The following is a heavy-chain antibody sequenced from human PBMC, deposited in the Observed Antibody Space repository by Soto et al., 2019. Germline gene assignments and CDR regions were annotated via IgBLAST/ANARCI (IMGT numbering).Heavy chain of an antibody. V-gene: IGHV3-30*18. CDR2: ISYDGSNK. CDR3: AKSQTNVGWYAPGGMDV. Sequence: GGSLRLSCAASGFTFSSYGMHWVRQAPGKGLEWVAVISYDGSNKYYADSVKGRFTISRDNSKNTLYLQMNSLRAEDTAVYYCAKSQTNVGWYAPGGMDVWGQGTTVTVSS. J-gene: IGHJ6*02. CDR1: GFTFSSYG. D-gene: IGHD6-19*01.